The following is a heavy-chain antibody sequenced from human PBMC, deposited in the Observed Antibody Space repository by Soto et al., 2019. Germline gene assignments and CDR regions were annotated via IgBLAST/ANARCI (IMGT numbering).Heavy chain of an antibody. D-gene: IGHD3-22*01. Sequence: ASVKVSCKASGFTFTSSAVQWVRQARGQRLEWIGWIVVGSGNTNYAQKFQERVTITRDMSTSTAYMELSSLGSEDTAVYYCAEDPYSSGYCPDAFDIWGQGTMVTVSS. CDR2: IVVGSGNT. CDR1: GFTFTSSA. J-gene: IGHJ3*02. CDR3: AEDPYSSGYCPDAFDI. V-gene: IGHV1-58*01.